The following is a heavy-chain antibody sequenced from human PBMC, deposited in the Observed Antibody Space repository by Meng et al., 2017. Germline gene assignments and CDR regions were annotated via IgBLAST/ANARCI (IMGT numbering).Heavy chain of an antibody. V-gene: IGHV4-61*01. J-gene: IGHJ4*02. D-gene: IGHD3-16*01. Sequence: QVQLQESGPGLVRPSETLSLTCTVSGDSVTVGSHYWSWIRQPPGKGLEWIGYIDYGGSTSYNPSLRSRVTISVDTSNNQFSLKLSSVTAADTAVFYCARTRGDHYFDYWGQGTLVTVSS. CDR3: ARTRGDHYFDY. CDR2: IDYGGST. CDR1: GDSVTVGSHY.